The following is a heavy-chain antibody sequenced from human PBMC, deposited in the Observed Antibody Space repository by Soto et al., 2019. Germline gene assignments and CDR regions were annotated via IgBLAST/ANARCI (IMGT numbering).Heavy chain of an antibody. CDR2: ISYDGSNK. V-gene: IGHV3-30-3*01. CDR1: VFTFSSYA. CDR3: ARDRIVVVPAALQVYYYYGMDV. Sequence: VGSLRLSCASSVFTFSSYAMHCVRHSPGKWLEWVAVISYDGSNKYYADSVKGRFTISRDNSKNTLYLQMNSLRAEDTAVYYCARDRIVVVPAALQVYYYYGMDVWGQVTTVIVSS. J-gene: IGHJ6*01. D-gene: IGHD2-2*02.